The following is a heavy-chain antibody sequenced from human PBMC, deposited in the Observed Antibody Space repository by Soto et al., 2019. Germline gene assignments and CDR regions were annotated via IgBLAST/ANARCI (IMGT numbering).Heavy chain of an antibody. J-gene: IGHJ5*02. V-gene: IGHV3-20*04. Sequence: GGSLRLSCAASGFTFDDYGMSWVRQAPGKGLEWVSGINWNGGSTGYADSVKGRFTISRDNAKNSLYLQMNSLRAEDTALYYCARDQGSNWNYPLWFDPWGQGTLVTVSS. CDR1: GFTFDDYG. D-gene: IGHD1-7*01. CDR3: ARDQGSNWNYPLWFDP. CDR2: INWNGGST.